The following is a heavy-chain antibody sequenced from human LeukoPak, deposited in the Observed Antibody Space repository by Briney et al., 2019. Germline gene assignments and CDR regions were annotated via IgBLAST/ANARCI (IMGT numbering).Heavy chain of an antibody. J-gene: IGHJ6*02. V-gene: IGHV3-64D*06. Sequence: GGSLRLSCSASGFTFSSYAMHWVRQAPGKGLEYVSAISSNGGSTYYADSVKGRFTISRDNSKNTLYLQMSSLRAEDTAVYYCVKSDFWSGHYYYYGMDVWGQGTTVTVSS. CDR3: VKSDFWSGHYYYYGMDV. CDR2: ISSNGGST. CDR1: GFTFSSYA. D-gene: IGHD3-3*01.